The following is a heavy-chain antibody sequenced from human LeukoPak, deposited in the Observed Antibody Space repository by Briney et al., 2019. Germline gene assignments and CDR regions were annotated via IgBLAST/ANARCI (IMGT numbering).Heavy chain of an antibody. Sequence: GGSLRLSCAASGFTFSDYYMSWIRQAPGKGLEWVSYISSSGSTTYYADSVKGRFTISRDNAKNSLYMQMTSLRAEDTAVYYCARDGRYCSSTSCLFDPWGQGTLVTVSS. D-gene: IGHD2-2*01. CDR1: GFTFSDYY. CDR3: ARDGRYCSSTSCLFDP. J-gene: IGHJ5*02. V-gene: IGHV3-11*01. CDR2: ISSSGSTT.